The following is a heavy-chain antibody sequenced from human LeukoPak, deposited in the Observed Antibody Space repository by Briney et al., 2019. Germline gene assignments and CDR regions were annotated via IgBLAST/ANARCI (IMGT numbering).Heavy chain of an antibody. CDR3: AKDLAARLSGYFDF. J-gene: IGHJ4*02. CDR2: VSGSGGST. V-gene: IGHV3-23*01. CDR1: GFTFSSYW. D-gene: IGHD6-6*01. Sequence: GGSLKLSCAASGFTFSSYWMNWVRQAPGKGLEWVSAVSGSGGSTYYADSVKGRFTISRDNSKNTLYLQMNSLRAEDTAVYYCAKDLAARLSGYFDFWGQGILVTVSS.